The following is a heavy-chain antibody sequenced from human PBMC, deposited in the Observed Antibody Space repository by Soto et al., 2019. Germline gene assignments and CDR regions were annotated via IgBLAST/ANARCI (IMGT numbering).Heavy chain of an antibody. D-gene: IGHD2-15*01. CDR3: ARISCKGGSCYFDFDH. V-gene: IGHV1-46*02. CDR1: GYSFKDHY. J-gene: IGHJ4*02. Sequence: ASVKISCKASGYSFKDHYMHWVRQAPGRGLEWVGIINPSGEHTNYAQQFRGRVAMTRDTSTSTAYMELRSLRSEDTAVYFCARISCKGGSCYFDFDHWGQGTLVTVSS. CDR2: INPSGEHT.